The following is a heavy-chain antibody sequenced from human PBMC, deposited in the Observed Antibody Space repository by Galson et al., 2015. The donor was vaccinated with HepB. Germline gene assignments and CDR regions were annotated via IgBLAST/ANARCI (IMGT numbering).Heavy chain of an antibody. J-gene: IGHJ4*02. CDR1: GFTFRNYA. D-gene: IGHD6-19*01. CDR3: ARLHPEYTSGWYRQALYYFDS. CDR2: ITPSGDNT. Sequence: SLRLSCAASGFTFRNYAMSWVRQAPGKGLEWVSAITPSGDNTYSADSVKGRFTISRDNSKNTLFLQKTGLTADDTALYYRARLHPEYTSGWYRQALYYFDSWGQGTLVAVSS. V-gene: IGHV3-23*01.